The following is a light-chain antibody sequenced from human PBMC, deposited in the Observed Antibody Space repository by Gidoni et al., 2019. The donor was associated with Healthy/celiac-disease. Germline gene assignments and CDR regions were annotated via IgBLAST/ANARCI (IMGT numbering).Light chain of an antibody. CDR1: SSDVGGYNY. V-gene: IGLV2-14*01. CDR2: EVS. CDR3: SSYTSSSAYV. Sequence: QSALTQPASVSGSPGQSITISCTGTSSDVGGYNYVSWYQQHPGKAPKLVIYEVSYRPSGVSNRFSGSKSGNTASLTISGLQAEDEADYYCSSYTSSSAYVFGTGTKVTVL. J-gene: IGLJ1*01.